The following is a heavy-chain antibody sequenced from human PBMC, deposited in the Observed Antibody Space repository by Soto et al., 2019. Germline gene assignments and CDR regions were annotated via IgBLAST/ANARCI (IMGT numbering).Heavy chain of an antibody. CDR1: GFGFDGYA. J-gene: IGHJ6*02. CDR3: AKDTQLRFYGLDV. CDR2: ISWNSGTI. Sequence: EVQLVESGGDLVQPGRSLRLSCAASGFGFDGYAMHWVRQAPGKGLEWVSGISWNSGTIDYAYSVKGRFTISRDNGKNSLYLQMNSLRREDTAMYYCAKDTQLRFYGLDVWGQGTTVTVSS. V-gene: IGHV3-9*01.